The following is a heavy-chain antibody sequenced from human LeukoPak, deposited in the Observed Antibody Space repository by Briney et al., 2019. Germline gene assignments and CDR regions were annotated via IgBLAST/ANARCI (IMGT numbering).Heavy chain of an antibody. CDR1: GGSFSGYY. D-gene: IGHD3-22*01. J-gene: IGHJ4*01. CDR3: GRGRGDYSDSSDYSFSTNYFDY. CDR2: INHIGTT. V-gene: IGHV4-34*01. Sequence: SETLSLTCAVYGGSFSGYYWSWIRQPPGKGLEWIGEINHIGTTNYNPSLKSRVAISVDTSKNQFSLKLSSVTAADTAVYYCGRGRGDYSDSSDYSFSTNYFDYWGQGTLVTVPS.